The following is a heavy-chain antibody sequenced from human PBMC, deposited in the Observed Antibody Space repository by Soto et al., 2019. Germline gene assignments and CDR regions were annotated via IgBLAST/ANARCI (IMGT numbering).Heavy chain of an antibody. Sequence: SETLSLTCTVSGDSVSGGGYYWTWIRQPPGKGLEWIGYISFTGDTTYNPSLRSRVTIAMHTSKNQFSLKLTSATAADTALYYCSRGGHYCMIWGPGTLVTVSS. V-gene: IGHV4-61*08. D-gene: IGHD2-15*01. CDR3: SRGGHYCMI. CDR2: ISFTGDT. CDR1: GDSVSGGGYY. J-gene: IGHJ4*02.